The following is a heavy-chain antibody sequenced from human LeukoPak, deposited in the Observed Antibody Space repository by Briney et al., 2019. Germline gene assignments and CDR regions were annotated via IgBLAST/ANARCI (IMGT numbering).Heavy chain of an antibody. CDR1: GFTFSNYA. CDR2: IGGSGVNA. V-gene: IGHV3-23*01. J-gene: IGHJ4*02. Sequence: QSGGSLRLSCAASGFTFSNYAMTWVRQAPGKGLEWVSVIGGSGVNAHYADSVKGRFTISRDNSKNTVYLQMNSLRADDTALYYCAKDSTWIQLWFDYWGQGTLVTVSS. D-gene: IGHD5-18*01. CDR3: AKDSTWIQLWFDY.